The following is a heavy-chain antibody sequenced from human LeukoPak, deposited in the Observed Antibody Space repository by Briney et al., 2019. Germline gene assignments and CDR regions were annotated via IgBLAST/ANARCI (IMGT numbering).Heavy chain of an antibody. V-gene: IGHV3-9*01. J-gene: IGHJ4*02. CDR1: GFTFDDYA. CDR3: AKANVDIVATMFDY. D-gene: IGHD5-12*01. CDR2: ISWNSGSI. Sequence: PGGSLRLSCAASGFTFDDYAMHWVRQAPGKGLEWVSGISWNSGSIGYADSVKGRFTISRDNAKNSLYLQMNSLRAEDTALYYCAKANVDIVATMFDYWGQGTLVTVSS.